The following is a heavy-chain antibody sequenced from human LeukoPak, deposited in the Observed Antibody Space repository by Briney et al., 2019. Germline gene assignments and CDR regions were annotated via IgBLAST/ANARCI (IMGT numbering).Heavy chain of an antibody. Sequence: ASVKVSCKASGGTFSSYAISWVRQAPGQGLEWMGRIIPILGIANYAQKFQGRVTITADKSTSTAYMELSSLRSEDTAVYYCARGAADYYDSSAQDYWGQGTLVTVSS. D-gene: IGHD3-22*01. CDR2: IIPILGIA. CDR3: ARGAADYYDSSAQDY. V-gene: IGHV1-69*04. CDR1: GGTFSSYA. J-gene: IGHJ4*02.